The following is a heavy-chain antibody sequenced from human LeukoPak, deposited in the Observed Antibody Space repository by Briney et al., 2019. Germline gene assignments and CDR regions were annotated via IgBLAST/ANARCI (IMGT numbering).Heavy chain of an antibody. CDR2: IEPNTGGT. CDR1: GYTFIGYN. J-gene: IGHJ4*02. Sequence: ASVKVSCKASGYTFIGYNLHWVRQAPGQGLEWMGWIEPNTGGTNYAQKFQGRVTMTRDTSISTAYMELSSLRSDDTAVYYCAKGAYDYIEIAYFDYWGQGSLVTVSS. V-gene: IGHV1-2*02. D-gene: IGHD5-12*01. CDR3: AKGAYDYIEIAYFDY.